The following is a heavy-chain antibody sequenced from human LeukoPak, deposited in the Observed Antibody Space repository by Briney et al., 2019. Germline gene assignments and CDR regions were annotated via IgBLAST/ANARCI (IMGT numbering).Heavy chain of an antibody. D-gene: IGHD2-21*02. CDR1: GYMFITSF. CDR2: INPNSGDT. J-gene: IGHJ4*02. CDR3: ARDYCGGDCFPDY. V-gene: IGHV1-2*06. Sequence: ASVKVSCKASGYMFITSFMHWVRQAPGQGLEWMGRINPNSGDTNYAQKFQGRVTMTRDTSISTAYMELSRLRSDDTAVYYCARDYCGGDCFPDYWGQGTLVTVSS.